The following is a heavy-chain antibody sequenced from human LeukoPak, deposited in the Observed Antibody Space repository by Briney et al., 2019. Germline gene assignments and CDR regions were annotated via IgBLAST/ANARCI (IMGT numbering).Heavy chain of an antibody. J-gene: IGHJ4*02. V-gene: IGHV1-18*01. CDR1: GYTFSNYG. Sequence: ASVKVSCKASGYTFSNYGVAWVRQAPGQGLEWMGWISASNGNTNYEQNLQGRVTMTIDTSTSTAYMELKSLTSDDTAVYYCARSSSSGIYYFFYWGQGTLVTVSS. D-gene: IGHD1-26*01. CDR3: ARSSSSGIYYFFY. CDR2: ISASNGNT.